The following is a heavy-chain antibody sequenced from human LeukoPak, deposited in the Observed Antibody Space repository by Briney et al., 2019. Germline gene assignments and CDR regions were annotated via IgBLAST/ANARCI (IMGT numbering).Heavy chain of an antibody. CDR2: IYYSGST. Sequence: PSETLSLTCTVSGGSISSSSYYWGWIRQPPGKGLEWIGSIYYSGSTYYNPSLKSRVTISVDTSKNQFSLKLSSVTAADTAVYYCARALMIVANLGYWGQGTLVTVSS. CDR3: ARALMIVANLGY. D-gene: IGHD3-22*01. V-gene: IGHV4-39*07. CDR1: GGSISSSSYY. J-gene: IGHJ4*02.